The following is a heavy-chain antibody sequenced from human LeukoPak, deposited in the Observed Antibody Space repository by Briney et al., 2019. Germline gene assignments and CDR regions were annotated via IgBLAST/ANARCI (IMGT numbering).Heavy chain of an antibody. V-gene: IGHV4-61*02. D-gene: IGHD3-3*01. J-gene: IGHJ3*02. CDR1: GGSISSGSYY. CDR2: IYTSGST. Sequence: PSQTLSLTCTVSGGSISSGSYYWSWIRQPAGKGLGWIGRIYTSGSTNYNPSLKSRVTISVDTSKNQFSLKLSSVTAADTAVYYCAREISSRVVERDAFDIWGQGTMVTVSS. CDR3: AREISSRVVERDAFDI.